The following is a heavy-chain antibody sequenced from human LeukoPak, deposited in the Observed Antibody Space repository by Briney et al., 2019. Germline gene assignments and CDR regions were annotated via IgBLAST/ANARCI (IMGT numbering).Heavy chain of an antibody. V-gene: IGHV3-53*01. D-gene: IGHD3-10*01. CDR1: GFTVSNNY. CDR2: IYTDGGT. CDR3: AREQPPGVYFDY. Sequence: GGSPRLSCAASGFTVSNNYLSWVRQAPGKGVEWVSIIYTDGGTYYADSVKGRFAISRDNSKNTLYLQMNSLRADDTAVYYCAREQPPGVYFDYWGQGTLVTVSS. J-gene: IGHJ4*02.